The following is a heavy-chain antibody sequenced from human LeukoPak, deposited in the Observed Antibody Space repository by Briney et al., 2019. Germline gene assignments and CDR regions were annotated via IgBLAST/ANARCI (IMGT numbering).Heavy chain of an antibody. Sequence: SETLSLTCTVSGGSISSYYWSWIRQPAGKGLEWIGRIYTSGSTNYNPSLTSRVTMSVDTSKNQFSLKLSSVTAADTAVYYCARDLNSRAYYDFWSGCSDPNWFDPWGQGTLVTVSS. J-gene: IGHJ5*02. V-gene: IGHV4-4*07. CDR1: GGSISSYY. D-gene: IGHD3-3*01. CDR3: ARDLNSRAYYDFWSGCSDPNWFDP. CDR2: IYTSGST.